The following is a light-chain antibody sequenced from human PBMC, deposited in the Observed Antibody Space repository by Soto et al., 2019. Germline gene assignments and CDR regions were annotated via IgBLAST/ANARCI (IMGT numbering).Light chain of an antibody. CDR3: SSYAGNNYFML. J-gene: IGLJ3*02. CDR1: SSNIGAFNR. V-gene: IGLV2-8*01. Sequence: QSALTQPPSASGSPGQSVTISCTGTSSNIGAFNRVSWYQQHPGEAPKILIYEVSVRSSGVPDRFSGSKSANTASLTVSGLRAEDEATYYCSSYAGNNYFMLFGGGTKLTVL. CDR2: EVS.